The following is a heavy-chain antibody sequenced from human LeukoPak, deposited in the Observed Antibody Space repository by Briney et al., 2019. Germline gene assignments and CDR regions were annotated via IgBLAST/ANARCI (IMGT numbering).Heavy chain of an antibody. Sequence: SVKVSCKASGGTFSSYAISWVRQAPGQGLEWMGGIIPIFGTANYAQKFQGRVTITADESTSTAYMELSSLRSEDTAVYYCARGYSYGTRDDAFDIWGQGTKVTVSS. V-gene: IGHV1-69*01. CDR2: IIPIFGTA. CDR1: GGTFSSYA. J-gene: IGHJ3*02. D-gene: IGHD5-18*01. CDR3: ARGYSYGTRDDAFDI.